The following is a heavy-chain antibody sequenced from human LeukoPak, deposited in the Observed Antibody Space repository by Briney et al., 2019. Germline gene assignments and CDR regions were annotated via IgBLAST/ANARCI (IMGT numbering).Heavy chain of an antibody. D-gene: IGHD4-23*01. V-gene: IGHV1-2*04. CDR1: GYTFTGYY. CDR3: ARGDGGFYDGMDV. Sequence: ASVKVSCKASGYTFTGYYMHWVRQAPGQGLEWMGWINPNSGVTNYAQKFQGWVTMTRDTSISTAYMELSRLRSDDTAVYYCARGDGGFYDGMDVWGQGTTVTVSS. CDR2: INPNSGVT. J-gene: IGHJ6*02.